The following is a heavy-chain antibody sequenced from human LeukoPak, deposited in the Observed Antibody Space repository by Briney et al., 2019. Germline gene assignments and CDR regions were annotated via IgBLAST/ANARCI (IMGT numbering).Heavy chain of an antibody. Sequence: ASVKVSCKASGYTFTSYDINWVRQATGQGLEWMGWMSPNSGNTGYAQKFQGRVTMTRNTSISTAYMELSSLRSEDTAVYYCAREFSAGYYYYYYYMDVWGKGTTVTISS. J-gene: IGHJ6*03. V-gene: IGHV1-8*01. D-gene: IGHD3-9*01. CDR1: GYTFTSYD. CDR3: AREFSAGYYYYYYYMDV. CDR2: MSPNSGNT.